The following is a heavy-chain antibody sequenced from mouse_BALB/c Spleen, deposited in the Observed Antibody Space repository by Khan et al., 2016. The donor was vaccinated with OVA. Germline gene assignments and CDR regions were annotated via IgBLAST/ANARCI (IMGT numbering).Heavy chain of an antibody. D-gene: IGHD2-1*01. CDR3: ARYGNHWYFDV. J-gene: IGHJ1*01. CDR2: LLPGSVNT. CDR1: GYTFSSYW. V-gene: IGHV1-9*01. Sequence: QVQLQQSGTDLMKPGASVKISCKATGYTFSSYWIEWVKQRPGHGLEWIGELLPGSVNTNYNEKFKGKATFTADTSSNTAYMQLSSLTSEDSAVYYCARYGNHWYFDVWGAGTTVTVSS.